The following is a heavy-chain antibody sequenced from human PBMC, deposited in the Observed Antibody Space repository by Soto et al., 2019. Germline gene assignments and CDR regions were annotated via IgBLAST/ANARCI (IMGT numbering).Heavy chain of an antibody. J-gene: IGHJ6*03. CDR3: ARESTRYYDFHYCYYMDV. CDR1: GFTFSSYT. V-gene: IGHV3-48*01. CDR2: ISSSTSTI. Sequence: GGSLRLSCAASGFTFSSYTMNWVRQAPGKGLEWVSYISSSTSTIYYTDSVKGRFTISRDNAKNSLYLQMNSLRAEDTAVYYCARESTRYYDFHYCYYMDVWGKGTTVTVSS. D-gene: IGHD3-3*01.